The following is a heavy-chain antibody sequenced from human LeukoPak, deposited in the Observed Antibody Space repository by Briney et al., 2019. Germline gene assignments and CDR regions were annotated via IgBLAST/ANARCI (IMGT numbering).Heavy chain of an antibody. D-gene: IGHD2-2*01. CDR2: INHSGST. Sequence: PSETLSLTCAVYGGSFSGYYWSWIRQPPGKGLEWIGEINHSGSTNYNPSLKSRVTISVDTSKNQFSLKLSSVTAADTAVYYCARAPPPTPPAASNYYYYYMDVWGKGTTVTVSS. CDR3: ARAPPPTPPAASNYYYYYMDV. CDR1: GGSFSGYY. V-gene: IGHV4-34*01. J-gene: IGHJ6*03.